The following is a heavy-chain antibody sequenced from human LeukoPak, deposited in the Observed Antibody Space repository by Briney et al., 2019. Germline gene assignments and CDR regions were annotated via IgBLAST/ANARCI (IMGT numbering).Heavy chain of an antibody. CDR1: EVTSSNYY. CDR2: ISTASTYI. V-gene: IGHV3-21*01. D-gene: IGHD4-17*01. CDR3: ARAAGDYVGRFDY. Sequence: PGRTLRLSCAASEVTSSNYYKNWVRQAPQQGLEWVSTISTASTYISYSDPVKIRFTIFSDSAKNSLYLQMNSLRAEDTAVYYCARAAGDYVGRFDYWGQGTLVTVSS. J-gene: IGHJ4*02.